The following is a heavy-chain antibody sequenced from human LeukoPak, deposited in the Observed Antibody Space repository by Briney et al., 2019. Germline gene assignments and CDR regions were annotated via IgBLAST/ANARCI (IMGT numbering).Heavy chain of an antibody. CDR3: ARAGNYYFEY. D-gene: IGHD1-7*01. CDR1: GFTFSNSW. Sequence: GGSQRLSCAASGFTFSNSWMHWVRQVPGKGLVWVARSNSDSSITNYADSVKGRFTISRDNAKNTLYLQMNSLRDEDTAVYYCARAGNYYFEYWGQGTLVTVS. J-gene: IGHJ4*02. V-gene: IGHV3-74*01. CDR2: SNSDSSIT.